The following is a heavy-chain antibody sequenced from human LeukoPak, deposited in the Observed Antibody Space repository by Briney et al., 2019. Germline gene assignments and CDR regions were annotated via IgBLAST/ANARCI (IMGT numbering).Heavy chain of an antibody. V-gene: IGHV4-61*02. CDR3: ARDWDLGWLVP. CDR2: IHTSGTT. D-gene: IGHD1-26*01. J-gene: IGHJ5*02. CDR1: GGSISSGFYS. Sequence: SETLSLTCTVSGGSISSGFYSWSWIRQPAGKGLEWIGLIHTSGTTNYNPSLKSRVSISVDTSKNQFSLKLTSVTAADTAVYYCARDWDLGWLVPWGQGTLVSVSS.